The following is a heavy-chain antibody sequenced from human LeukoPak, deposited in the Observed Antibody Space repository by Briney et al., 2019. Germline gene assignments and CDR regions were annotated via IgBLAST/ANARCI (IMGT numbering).Heavy chain of an antibody. CDR3: AKDGYSYGYSPPYYFDY. CDR2: VSGSGGGT. V-gene: IGHV3-23*01. D-gene: IGHD5-18*01. CDR1: GFTVSTYA. Sequence: GGSLRLSCAASGFTVSTYAMSWVRQAPGKGLERVSGVSGSGGGTYYADSVKGRFTISRDNSKNTLYLQMNSLRAEDTAVYYCAKDGYSYGYSPPYYFDYWGQGTLVTVSS. J-gene: IGHJ4*02.